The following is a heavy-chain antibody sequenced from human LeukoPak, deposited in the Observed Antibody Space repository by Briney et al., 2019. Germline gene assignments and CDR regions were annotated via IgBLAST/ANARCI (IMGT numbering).Heavy chain of an antibody. CDR2: INPNSGGT. CDR1: GYIFPDYY. Sequence: ASVKVSCKGSGYIFPDYYIYWVRQAPGQGLEWMGRINPNSGGTNYAQKFQGRVTMTRDTSISTVYRELSRLRSDDTAVYYCARDGGYCSSGTVCYSRAEYYYYGMDVWGQGTTVTVYS. CDR3: ARDGGYCSSGTVCYSRAEYYYYGMDV. V-gene: IGHV1-2*06. D-gene: IGHD2-2*01. J-gene: IGHJ6*02.